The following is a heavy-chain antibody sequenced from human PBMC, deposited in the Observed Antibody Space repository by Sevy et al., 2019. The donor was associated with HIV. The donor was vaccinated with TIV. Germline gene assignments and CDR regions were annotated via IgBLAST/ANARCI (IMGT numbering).Heavy chain of an antibody. CDR1: GFTFTYAW. Sequence: GGSLRLSCAASGFTFTYAWMTWVRQAPGKGLEWVGRIKSKADGGTIGYAAPVKGRFTISRDDSKNTLYLQMNSLKTEDTGVYYCSTDPIIVLLVTDGMDVWGQGTTVTVSS. CDR2: IKSKADGGTI. D-gene: IGHD2-8*02. V-gene: IGHV3-15*01. J-gene: IGHJ6*02. CDR3: STDPIIVLLVTDGMDV.